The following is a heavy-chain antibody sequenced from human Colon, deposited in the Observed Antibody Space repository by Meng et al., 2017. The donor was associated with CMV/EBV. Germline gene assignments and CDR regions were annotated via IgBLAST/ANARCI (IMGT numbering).Heavy chain of an antibody. J-gene: IGHJ5*02. CDR2: IYDTGSR. CDR1: GFSVSRNY. D-gene: IGHD2-21*02. Sequence: GESLKISCAASGFSVSRNYVSWVRQGPGKGLEWLAVIYDTGSRYYADSVKGRFTVSRDESKNTVFLQMNNLRPEDTAVYYCARNRLECGGDCYFADSWGQGTLVTVSS. V-gene: IGHV3-53*01. CDR3: ARNRLECGGDCYFADS.